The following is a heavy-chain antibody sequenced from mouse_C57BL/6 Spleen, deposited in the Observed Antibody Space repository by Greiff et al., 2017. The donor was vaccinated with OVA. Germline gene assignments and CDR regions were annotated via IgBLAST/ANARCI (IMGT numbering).Heavy chain of an antibody. D-gene: IGHD2-4*01. J-gene: IGHJ4*01. V-gene: IGHV5-17*01. Sequence: EVKLQESGGGLVKPGGSLKLSCAASGFTFSDYGMHWVRQAPEKGLEWVAYISSGSSTIYYADTVKGRFTISRDNAKNTLFLQMTSLRSEDTAMYYCARSYDYDLPYAMDYWGQGTSVTVSS. CDR3: ARSYDYDLPYAMDY. CDR1: GFTFSDYG. CDR2: ISSGSSTI.